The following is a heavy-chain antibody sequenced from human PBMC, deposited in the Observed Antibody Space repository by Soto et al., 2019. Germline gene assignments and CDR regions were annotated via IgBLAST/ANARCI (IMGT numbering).Heavy chain of an antibody. CDR3: ARREYSSGWWAYLDY. Sequence: SETLSLTCTVSGGSISSSSYYWGWIRQPPGKGLEWIGSIYYSGSTYYNPSLKSRVTISVDTSKNQFSLKLSSVTAADTAVYYCARREYSSGWWAYLDYRGQGTLFAVS. J-gene: IGHJ4*02. D-gene: IGHD6-19*01. CDR2: IYYSGST. V-gene: IGHV4-39*01. CDR1: GGSISSSSYY.